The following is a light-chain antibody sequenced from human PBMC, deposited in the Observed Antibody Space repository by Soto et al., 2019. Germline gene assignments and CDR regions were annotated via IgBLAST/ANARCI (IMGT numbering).Light chain of an antibody. CDR2: KAS. CDR1: QTISSW. Sequence: DIQMTQSPLSLSASVGDTITITCRASQTISSWLAWYQQKPGKAPKLLIYKASTLKSGVPSRFSGSGSGTEFTLTISSLQPDDFATYYCQHYNSYSEAFGQGTKVDIK. V-gene: IGKV1-5*03. J-gene: IGKJ1*01. CDR3: QHYNSYSEA.